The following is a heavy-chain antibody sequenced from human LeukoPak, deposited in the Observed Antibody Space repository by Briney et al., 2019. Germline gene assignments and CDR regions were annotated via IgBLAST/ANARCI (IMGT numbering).Heavy chain of an antibody. J-gene: IGHJ4*02. Sequence: SQTLSLTCAVSGGSISSGGYYWSWIRQHPGKGLEWIGYIYYSGSTYYNPSLKSRVTISVDTSKNQFSLKLSSVTAADTAVYYCARESVAGNGVDYWGQGTLVTVSS. V-gene: IGHV4-31*11. CDR2: IYYSGST. CDR1: GGSISSGGYY. D-gene: IGHD6-19*01. CDR3: ARESVAGNGVDY.